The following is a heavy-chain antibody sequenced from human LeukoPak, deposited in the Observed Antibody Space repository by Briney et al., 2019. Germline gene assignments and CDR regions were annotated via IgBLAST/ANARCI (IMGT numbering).Heavy chain of an antibody. V-gene: IGHV4-30-2*01. CDR3: ARTYYDYVWGGYRTYYFDY. Sequence: SQTLSLTCAVSGGSISSGGYSWSWIRQPPGKGLEWIGYIYHSGSTYYNPSLKSRVTISVDRSKNQFSLKLSSVTAADTAVYYCARTYYDYVWGGYRTYYFDYWGQGTLVTVSS. CDR1: GGSISSGGYS. J-gene: IGHJ4*02. D-gene: IGHD3-16*01. CDR2: IYHSGST.